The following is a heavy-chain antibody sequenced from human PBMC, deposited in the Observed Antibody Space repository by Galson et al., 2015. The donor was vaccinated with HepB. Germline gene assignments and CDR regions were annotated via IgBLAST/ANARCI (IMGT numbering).Heavy chain of an antibody. D-gene: IGHD3-22*01. CDR3: AKESYYYDSSGYYRGNYFDY. CDR2: ISGSGGST. J-gene: IGHJ4*02. V-gene: IGHV3-23*01. CDR1: GFTFSSYA. Sequence: SLRLSCAASGFTFSSYAMSWVRQAPGKGLEWVSAISGSGGSTYYADSVKGRFTISRDNSKNTLYLQMNSLRAEDTAVYYCAKESYYYDSSGYYRGNYFDYWGQGTLVTVSS.